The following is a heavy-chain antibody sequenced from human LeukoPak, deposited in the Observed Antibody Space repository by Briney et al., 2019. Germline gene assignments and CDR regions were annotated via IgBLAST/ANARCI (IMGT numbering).Heavy chain of an antibody. CDR3: ATYYVNGAGRGH. J-gene: IGHJ4*02. Sequence: PSETLSLTCIVSGASVSSGDHHWSWSRKAPGKGLEWIGHNMNTYYNPSLKSRVTISIDTSKNQFSLMLSTVTAADTAIYYCATYYVNGAGRGHWGPGTLVTVSS. V-gene: IGHV4-61*08. CDR2: NMNT. CDR1: GASVSSGDHH. D-gene: IGHD2-8*01.